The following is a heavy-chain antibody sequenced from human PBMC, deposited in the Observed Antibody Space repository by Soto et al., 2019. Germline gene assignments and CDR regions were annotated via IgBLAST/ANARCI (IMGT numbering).Heavy chain of an antibody. V-gene: IGHV4-34*01. D-gene: IGHD6-13*01. J-gene: IGHJ5*02. CDR1: GGSFSGYY. Sequence: QVQLQQWGAGLLKPSETLSLTCAVYGGSFSGYYWSWIRQPPGKGLEWIGEINHSGSTNYNPSLKSRVTISVDTSKNQFSLKLSSVTAADTAVYYCARGRDEQPSPPGEFDPWGQGTLVTVSS. CDR3: ARGRDEQPSPPGEFDP. CDR2: INHSGST.